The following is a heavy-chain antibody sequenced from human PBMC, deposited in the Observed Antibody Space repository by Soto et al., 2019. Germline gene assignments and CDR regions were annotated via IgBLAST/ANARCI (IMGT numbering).Heavy chain of an antibody. Sequence: QVQLQESGPGLVKPMETLSLTCTVSGDSINTYYWTWIRQPAGGALEWVGRIYVSGSTNYNPSLRSRVTMSIDTSKNQFSLKVKSVTAADTAVYYCAREGSHCSGTSCYTLIRFDPWGQGTLVTVSS. V-gene: IGHV4-4*07. D-gene: IGHD2-2*01. J-gene: IGHJ5*02. CDR1: GDSINTYY. CDR3: AREGSHCSGTSCYTLIRFDP. CDR2: IYVSGST.